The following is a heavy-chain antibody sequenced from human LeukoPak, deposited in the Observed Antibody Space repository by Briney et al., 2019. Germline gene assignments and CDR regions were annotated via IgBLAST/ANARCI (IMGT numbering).Heavy chain of an antibody. V-gene: IGHV4-4*02. D-gene: IGHD3-9*01. CDR1: GGSISSSNW. J-gene: IGHJ4*02. CDR2: IYHSGST. CDR3: ARLRYFEDLVFDY. Sequence: SGTLSLTCAVSGGSISSSNWWSWVRQPPGKGLEWIGEIYHSGSTNYNPSLKSRVTISVDKSKNQFSLKLSSVTAADTAVYYCARLRYFEDLVFDYWGQGTLVTVSS.